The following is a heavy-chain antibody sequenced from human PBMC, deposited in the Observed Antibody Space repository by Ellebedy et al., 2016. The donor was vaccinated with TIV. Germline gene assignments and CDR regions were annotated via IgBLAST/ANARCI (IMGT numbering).Heavy chain of an antibody. CDR1: GYTFTGYY. V-gene: IGHV1-2*04. CDR2: INPNSGGT. D-gene: IGHD3-3*01. Sequence: ASVKVSCXASGYTFTGYYMHWVRQAPGQGLEWMGWINPNSGGTNYAQKFQGWVTMTRDTSISTAYMELSRLRSDDTAVYYCARDSTIFGVVSYGMDVWGQGTTVTVSS. J-gene: IGHJ6*02. CDR3: ARDSTIFGVVSYGMDV.